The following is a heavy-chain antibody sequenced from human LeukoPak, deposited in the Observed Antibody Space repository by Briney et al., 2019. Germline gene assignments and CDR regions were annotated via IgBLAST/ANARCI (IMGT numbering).Heavy chain of an antibody. CDR1: GGSFSGYY. CDR2: INHSGTT. V-gene: IGHV4-34*01. CDR3: ASGLDGSSGWFGGCYFDY. Sequence: SETLSLTCAVYGGSFSGYYWSWIRQPPGKGLEWIGEINHSGTTNYNPSLKSRVTISVDTSKNQFSLKLSSVTAADTAVYYCASGLDGSSGWFGGCYFDYWGQGTLVTVSS. J-gene: IGHJ4*02. D-gene: IGHD6-19*01.